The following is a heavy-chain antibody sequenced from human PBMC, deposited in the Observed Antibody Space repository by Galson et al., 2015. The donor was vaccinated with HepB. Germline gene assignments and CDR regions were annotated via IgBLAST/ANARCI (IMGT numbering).Heavy chain of an antibody. J-gene: IGHJ6*02. CDR2: ISAYNGNT. D-gene: IGHD3-10*01. V-gene: IGHV1-18*04. CDR1: GYTFTSYG. Sequence: SVKVSCKASGYTFTSYGISWVRQAPGQGLEWMGWISAYNGNTNYAQKLQGRVTMTTGTSTSTAYMELRSLRSDDTAVYYCATRKGLPGQPRYYYYGMDVWGQGTTVTVSS. CDR3: ATRKGLPGQPRYYYYGMDV.